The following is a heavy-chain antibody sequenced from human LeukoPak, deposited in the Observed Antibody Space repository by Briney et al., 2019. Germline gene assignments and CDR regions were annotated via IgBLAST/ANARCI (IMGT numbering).Heavy chain of an antibody. V-gene: IGHV3-30*18. CDR3: AKDESRNLGEFLFDY. CDR2: ISYDGSNK. D-gene: IGHD3-10*01. Sequence: RSGGSLRLSCAASGFTFSSYALNWVRQAPGKGLEWVAVISYDGSNKYYADSVKGRFTISRDNSKNTLYLQMNSLRAEDTAVYYCAKDESRNLGEFLFDYWGQGTLVTVSS. J-gene: IGHJ4*02. CDR1: GFTFSSYA.